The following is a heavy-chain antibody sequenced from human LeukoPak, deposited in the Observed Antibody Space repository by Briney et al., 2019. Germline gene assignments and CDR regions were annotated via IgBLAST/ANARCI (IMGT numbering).Heavy chain of an antibody. CDR1: GFTFDDYG. CDR3: ARDRRAPYYAFRRGYIDHYYIDG. J-gene: IGHJ6*03. V-gene: IGHV3-20*04. Sequence: GGSLKLSCEASGFTFDDYGMSWVRQAPGKGLEWIAGINWNGGSTGYAHSVKGRFTISRDNSKNSLYLQMNSLRAEDTAVYYCARDRRAPYYAFRRGYIDHYYIDGWCKGTTVTVSS. D-gene: IGHD3-3*01. CDR2: INWNGGST.